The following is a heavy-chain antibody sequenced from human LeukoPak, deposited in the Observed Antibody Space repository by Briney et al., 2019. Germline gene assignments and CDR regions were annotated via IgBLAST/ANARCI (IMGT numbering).Heavy chain of an antibody. J-gene: IGHJ4*02. D-gene: IGHD3-10*01. CDR1: GGSFSGYY. V-gene: IGHV4-34*01. CDR2: INHSGST. Sequence: SETLSLTCAVYGGSFSGYYWSWIRQPPGKGLEWIGEINHSGSTNYNPSLKSRVTIPVDTSKNQFSLKLSSVTAADTAVYYCARGDYYGSGSYYTPYPQPFDYWGQGTLVTVSS. CDR3: ARGDYYGSGSYYTPYPQPFDY.